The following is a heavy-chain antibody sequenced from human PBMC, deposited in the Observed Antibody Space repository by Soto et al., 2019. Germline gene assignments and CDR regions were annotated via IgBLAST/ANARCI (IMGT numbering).Heavy chain of an antibody. CDR2: TYYRSRWFH. J-gene: IGHJ6*02. D-gene: IGHD5-18*01. CDR3: ARGYSYGSYYYYGMDV. V-gene: IGHV6-1*01. Sequence: PSQTLSLTCAISGDSVSSNRATWNWFRQSPSRGLEWLGRTYYRSRWFHDYAVSLNGRGTINPDTSQNQFSLHLTSVTPEDTAVYYCARGYSYGSYYYYGMDVWGQGTTVTVSS. CDR1: GDSVSSNRAT.